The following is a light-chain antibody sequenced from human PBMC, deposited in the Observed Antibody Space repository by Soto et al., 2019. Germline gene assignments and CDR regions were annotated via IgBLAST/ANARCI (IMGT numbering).Light chain of an antibody. CDR2: SAS. J-gene: IGKJ5*01. Sequence: IQLPQSPSSLYAYVGAIVTITCQARRGISSYLACYQQKPGNPPTLLVYSASTLHSGVPSRFSGSGSGPDFTLTISSLQPEDSATYFCQQLNSYPQTFGQRTRLEIK. V-gene: IGKV1-9*01. CDR3: QQLNSYPQT. CDR1: RGISSY.